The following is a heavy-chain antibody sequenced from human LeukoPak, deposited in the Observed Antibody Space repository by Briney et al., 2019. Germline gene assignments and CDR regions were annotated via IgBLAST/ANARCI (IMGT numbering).Heavy chain of an antibody. CDR2: IKQDGSEK. CDR1: GFTFSSYW. V-gene: IGHV3-7*01. CDR3: AKDLGRHRLVVASDY. D-gene: IGHD2-15*01. Sequence: GGSLRLSCAASGFTFSSYWMSWVRQAPGKGLEWVANIKQDGSEKYYVDSVKGRFTISRDNAKNSLYLQMNSLRAEDTAVYYCAKDLGRHRLVVASDYWGQGTLVTVSS. J-gene: IGHJ4*02.